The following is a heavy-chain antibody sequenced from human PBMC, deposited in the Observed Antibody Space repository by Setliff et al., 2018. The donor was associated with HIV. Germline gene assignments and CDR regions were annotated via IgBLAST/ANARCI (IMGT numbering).Heavy chain of an antibody. CDR2: ISSVSGSTI. CDR3: AKESDNTSGHPDY. CDR1: GFTFSRYS. Sequence: GGSLRLSCAASGFTFSRYSMNWVRQAPGKGLEWVSYISSVSGSTIYYADSVKGRFTISRDNSKNTLYLQMNSLRTEDTAVYYCAKESDNTSGHPDYWGQGTLVTVSS. D-gene: IGHD6-19*01. V-gene: IGHV3-48*01. J-gene: IGHJ4*02.